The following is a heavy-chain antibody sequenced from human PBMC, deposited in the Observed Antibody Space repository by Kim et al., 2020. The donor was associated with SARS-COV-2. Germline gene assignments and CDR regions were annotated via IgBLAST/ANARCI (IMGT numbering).Heavy chain of an antibody. Sequence: GGSLRLSCAASGFTFSSYGMHWVRQAPGKGLEWVAVISYDGSNKYYADSVKGRFTISRDNSKNTLYLQMNSLRAEDTAVYYCAKDRGLLWFGELFGSHW. D-gene: IGHD3-10*01. CDR3: AKDRGLLWFGELFGSHW. CDR1: GFTFSSYG. J-gene: IGHJ2*01. V-gene: IGHV3-30*18. CDR2: ISYDGSNK.